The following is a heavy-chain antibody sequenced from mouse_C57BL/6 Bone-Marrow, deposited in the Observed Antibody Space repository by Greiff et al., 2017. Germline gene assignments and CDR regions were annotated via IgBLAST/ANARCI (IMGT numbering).Heavy chain of an antibody. CDR1: GYSFTGYY. Sequence: VQLQQSGPELVKPGASVKISCTASGYSFTGYYMNWVKQSPEKSLEWIGEINPSTGGTTYNQKFKAKATVTVDKSSSTAYMQLKSLTSEDSAVYYCAREGVDWYFDVWGTGTTVTVSS. CDR3: AREGVDWYFDV. V-gene: IGHV1-42*01. D-gene: IGHD1-1*01. CDR2: INPSTGGT. J-gene: IGHJ1*03.